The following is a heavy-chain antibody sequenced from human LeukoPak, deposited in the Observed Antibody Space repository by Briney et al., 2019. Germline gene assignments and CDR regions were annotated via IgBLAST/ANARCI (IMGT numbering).Heavy chain of an antibody. CDR1: GGTFSSYA. D-gene: IGHD4-11*01. CDR3: ARDRPPTVTTDYYYGMDV. CDR2: IIPIFGTA. J-gene: IGHJ6*02. Sequence: ASVKVSCKASGGTFSSYAISWVRQAPGQGLEWMGGIIPIFGTANYAQKFQGRVTITADESTSTAYMELSSLRSEDTAVYYCARDRPPTVTTDYYYGMDVWGQGITVTVSS. V-gene: IGHV1-69*13.